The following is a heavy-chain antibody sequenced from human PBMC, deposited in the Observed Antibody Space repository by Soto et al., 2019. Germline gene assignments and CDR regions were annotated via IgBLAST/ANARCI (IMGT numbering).Heavy chain of an antibody. CDR1: GFTFNNYN. CDR2: ILVDGRT. Sequence: PGGSLRLSCAASGFTFNNYNMNWVRQAPGKGLEWVSTILVDGRTFYVDSVKGRFTISRDSSKNTVYLQMNSLTAGDTALYYCAKATATGGGAFDICGQGTMVTVSS. CDR3: AKATATGGGAFDI. D-gene: IGHD2-8*02. V-gene: IGHV3-23*01. J-gene: IGHJ3*02.